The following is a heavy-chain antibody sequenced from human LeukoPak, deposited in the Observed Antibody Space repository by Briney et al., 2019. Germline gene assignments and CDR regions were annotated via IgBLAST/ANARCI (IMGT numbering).Heavy chain of an antibody. Sequence: GGSLRLSCAASGFTFSVYYMSWIRQAPGKGLEWVSYISSSGSTIYYADSVKGRFTISRDNAKNSLYLQMNSLRAEDTAVYYCARDPWFGELRPYYFDYWGQGTLVTVSS. CDR3: ARDPWFGELRPYYFDY. V-gene: IGHV3-11*01. D-gene: IGHD3-10*01. J-gene: IGHJ4*02. CDR1: GFTFSVYY. CDR2: ISSSGSTI.